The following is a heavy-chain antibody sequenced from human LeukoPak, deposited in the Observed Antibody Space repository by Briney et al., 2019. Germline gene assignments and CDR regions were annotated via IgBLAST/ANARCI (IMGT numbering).Heavy chain of an antibody. V-gene: IGHV3-53*01. CDR2: IYSGSNT. J-gene: IGHJ4*02. CDR1: GFTVSSSY. D-gene: IGHD4-23*01. Sequence: PGGSLRLSCVLSGFTVSSSYMAWVRQAPGKGLEWVSVIYSGSNTYYADSVKGRFTISRDSSENTVYLQMNSLRAEDTAVYYCARSLGGNPDYWGQGTLVTVSS. CDR3: ARSLGGNPDY.